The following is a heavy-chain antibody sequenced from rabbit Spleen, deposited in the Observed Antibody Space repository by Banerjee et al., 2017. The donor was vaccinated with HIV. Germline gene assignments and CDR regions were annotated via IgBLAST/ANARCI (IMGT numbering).Heavy chain of an antibody. J-gene: IGHJ3*01. V-gene: IGHV1S40*01. D-gene: IGHD4-1*01. Sequence: QSLEESGGDLVKPGASLTLTCTASGVSFSSSSYMCWVRQAPGKGLEWIACIDIGSSGFTYFATWAKGRFTCSKTSSTTVTLQMTRLTAADTATYFCARDLDDVIGWNFGWWGQGTLVTVS. CDR2: IDIGSSGFT. CDR1: GVSFSSSSY. CDR3: ARDLDDVIGWNFGW.